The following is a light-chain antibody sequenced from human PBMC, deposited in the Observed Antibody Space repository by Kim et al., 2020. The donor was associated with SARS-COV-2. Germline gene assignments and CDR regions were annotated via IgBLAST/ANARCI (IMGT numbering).Light chain of an antibody. J-gene: IGKJ4*01. CDR1: QSVRSS. CDR2: DAS. V-gene: IGKV3D-15*01. CDR3: QQYYTWSALT. Sequence: EIVTTQSPATLSVSPGERATLSCRASQSVRSSLAWYQQRPGQAPRLLIYDASITATGVPARFTGSGSGTEFTLTISSLQSEDFAVYFCQQYYTWSALTFGGGTKVDIK.